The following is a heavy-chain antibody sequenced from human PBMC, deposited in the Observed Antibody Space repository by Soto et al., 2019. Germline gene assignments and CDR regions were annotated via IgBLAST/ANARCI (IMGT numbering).Heavy chain of an antibody. CDR1: GFTFSSYA. V-gene: IGHV3-23*01. CDR2: ISGSGGST. D-gene: IGHD2-15*01. Sequence: GGSLRLSCAASGFTFSSYAMSWVRQAPGKGLEWVSAISGSGGSTYYADSVKGRFTISRDNSKNTLYLQMNSLRAEDTAVYYCANLGRNCSGGSCYGYYYYGMDVWGQGTTVTVSS. CDR3: ANLGRNCSGGSCYGYYYYGMDV. J-gene: IGHJ6*02.